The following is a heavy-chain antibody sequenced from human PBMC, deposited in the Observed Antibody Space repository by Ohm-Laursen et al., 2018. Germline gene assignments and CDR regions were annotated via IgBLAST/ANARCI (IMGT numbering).Heavy chain of an antibody. CDR3: ARDREGMDV. CDR2: IWYDGSNK. J-gene: IGHJ6*02. CDR1: GFTFSSYG. D-gene: IGHD1-26*01. V-gene: IGHV3-33*01. Sequence: LSLTCAASGFTFSSYGMHWVRQAPGKGLEWVAVIWYDGSNKYYADSVKGRFTISRDNSKNTLYLQMNSLRAEDTAVYYCARDREGMDVWGQGTTVTVSS.